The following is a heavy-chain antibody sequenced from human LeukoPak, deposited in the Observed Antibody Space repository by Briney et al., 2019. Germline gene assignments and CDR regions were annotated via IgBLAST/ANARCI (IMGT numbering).Heavy chain of an antibody. V-gene: IGHV1-46*01. J-gene: IGHJ6*03. D-gene: IGHD4-17*01. CDR3: ARRGGKNYGDYVVYDKYMDV. Sequence: GASVKVSCKTSGYTFTGYYMHWVRQAPGQGLEWMGIINPSGGSTSYAQDFQGRVTLTRDTSISTAYMELRSLRSDDTAVCYCARRGGKNYGDYVVYDKYMDVWGTGTTVTVSS. CDR1: GYTFTGYY. CDR2: INPSGGST.